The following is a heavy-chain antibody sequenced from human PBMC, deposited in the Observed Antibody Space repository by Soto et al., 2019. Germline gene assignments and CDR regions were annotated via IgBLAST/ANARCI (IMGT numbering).Heavy chain of an antibody. CDR1: GGTFSSYG. V-gene: IGHV1-69*13. J-gene: IGHJ6*02. CDR2: IIPIFGTA. Sequence: GASVKVSCKASGGTFSSYGISWVRQAPGQGLEWMGGIIPIFGTANYAQKFQGRVTITADESTSTAYMELSSLRSEDTAVYYCARVGTRDSSGYYYGSDYYYYYGMDVWGQGTTVTVSS. D-gene: IGHD3-22*01. CDR3: ARVGTRDSSGYYYGSDYYYYYGMDV.